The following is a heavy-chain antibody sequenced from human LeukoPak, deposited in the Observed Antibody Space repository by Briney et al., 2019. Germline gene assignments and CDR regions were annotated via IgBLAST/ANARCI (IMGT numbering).Heavy chain of an antibody. D-gene: IGHD6-13*01. CDR1: GFTFSSYS. CDR3: ARETDSSSWYYYH. J-gene: IGHJ4*02. CDR2: ISGSSTI. Sequence: GGTLRLSCAVSGFTFSSYSMNSVRQAPGKGLEWFSYISGSSTIYYAASVKGRFTISRDNAKNSLYLQLNSLRGEDTAVYYFARETDSSSWYYYHWGKENLVSVFS. V-gene: IGHV3-48*01.